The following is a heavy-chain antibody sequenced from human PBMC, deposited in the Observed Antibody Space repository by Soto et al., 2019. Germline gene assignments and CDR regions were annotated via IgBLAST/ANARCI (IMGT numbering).Heavy chain of an antibody. V-gene: IGHV3-48*01. Sequence: EVQLVESGGGLVQPGGSLRLSCAASGFSISDCSMNWVRRAPWKGLEWISYISTNNDAIYYADSVKGRFTISRDNAKKSLYLQMNSLSAEDTALYYCASVLGSRRSGSYPSYWGQGTLVTVSS. J-gene: IGHJ4*02. CDR2: ISTNNDAI. CDR1: GFSISDCS. D-gene: IGHD3-10*01. CDR3: ASVLGSRRSGSYPSY.